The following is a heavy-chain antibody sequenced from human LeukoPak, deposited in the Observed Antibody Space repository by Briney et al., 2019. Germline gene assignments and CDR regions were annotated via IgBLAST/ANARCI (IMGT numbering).Heavy chain of an antibody. V-gene: IGHV4-59*08. CDR2: IFYTVST. CDR1: GGSISGYY. J-gene: IGHJ3*02. CDR3: ARHFTYYYDSSGYPRDIFDI. Sequence: PSETLSMTCSVSGGSISGYYWSWIRQSPEKGLVWIGYIFYTVSTNYNPSLKSRVTISLDMSKNQFSLKLNSVTAADTALYYCARHFTYYYDSSGYPRDIFDIWGQGTMVTV. D-gene: IGHD3-22*01.